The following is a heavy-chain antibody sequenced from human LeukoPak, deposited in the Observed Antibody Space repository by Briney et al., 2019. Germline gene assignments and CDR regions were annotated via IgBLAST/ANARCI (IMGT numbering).Heavy chain of an antibody. V-gene: IGHV4-4*07. Sequence: SETLSLTCTVSGGSISSYYWNWIRQPAGKGLEWIGRIYSSGSTNYNPSLKSRVTMSVDTSKSQFSLKLSSVTAADTAVYYCARDTSSFGGRFDPWGQGTLVAVSS. CDR1: GGSISSYY. CDR3: ARDTSSFGGRFDP. D-gene: IGHD3-10*01. J-gene: IGHJ5*02. CDR2: IYSSGST.